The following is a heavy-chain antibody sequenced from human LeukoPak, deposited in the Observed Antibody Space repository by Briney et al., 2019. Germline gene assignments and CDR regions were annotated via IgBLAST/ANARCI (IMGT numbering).Heavy chain of an antibody. V-gene: IGHV3-23*01. CDR1: GFTFSSYA. D-gene: IGHD2-15*01. CDR3: AKDPRFVVVVAATFDY. J-gene: IGHJ4*02. CDR2: ISGSGGST. Sequence: GGSLRLSCAASGFTFSSYAMSWVRQAPGKGLEWVSAISGSGGSTYYADSVKGRFTISRDNSKNTPYLQMNSLRAEDTAVYYCAKDPRFVVVVAATFDYWGQGTLVTVSS.